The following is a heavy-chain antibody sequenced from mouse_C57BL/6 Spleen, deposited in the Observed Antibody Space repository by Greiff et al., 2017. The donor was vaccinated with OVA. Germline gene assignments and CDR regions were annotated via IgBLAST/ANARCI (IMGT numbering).Heavy chain of an antibody. Sequence: QVQLKQPGAELVKPGASVKVSCKASGYTFTSYWMHWVKQRPGQGLEWIGRIHPSDSDTNYNQKFKGKATLTVDKSSSTAYMQLSSLTSEDSAVYYCAMREGSSYGRYFDYWGQGTTLTVSS. CDR2: IHPSDSDT. D-gene: IGHD1-1*01. V-gene: IGHV1-74*01. J-gene: IGHJ2*01. CDR1: GYTFTSYW. CDR3: AMREGSSYGRYFDY.